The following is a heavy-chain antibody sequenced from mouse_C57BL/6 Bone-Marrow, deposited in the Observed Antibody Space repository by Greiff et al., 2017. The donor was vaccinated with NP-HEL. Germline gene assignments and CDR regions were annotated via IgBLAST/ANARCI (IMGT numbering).Heavy chain of an antibody. CDR3: ARGGWYFDV. J-gene: IGHJ1*03. CDR2: ISYDGSN. CDR1: GYSITSGYY. Sequence: EVKLQESGPGLVKPSQSLSLTCSVTGYSITSGYYWNWIRQFPGNKLEWMGYISYDGSNNYNPSLKNRISITRDTSKNQFFLKLNSVTTEDTATYYCARGGWYFDVWGTGTTVTVSS. V-gene: IGHV3-6*01.